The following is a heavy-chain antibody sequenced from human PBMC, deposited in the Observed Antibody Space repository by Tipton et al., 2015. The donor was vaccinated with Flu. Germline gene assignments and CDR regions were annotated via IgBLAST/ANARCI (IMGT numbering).Heavy chain of an antibody. CDR3: AREGGVVVSDIDAFDI. J-gene: IGHJ3*02. CDR2: ISYDGRNK. D-gene: IGHD2-21*01. Sequence: RSLRLSCAASGFTFSNYGMHWLRQAAGKGLEWVSFISYDGRNKYYADSMRGRFTISRDNSKNTLYLQMHSLQTEETAVYYCAREGGVVVSDIDAFDIWGQGTMVTVSS. CDR1: GFTFSNYG. V-gene: IGHV3-30*19.